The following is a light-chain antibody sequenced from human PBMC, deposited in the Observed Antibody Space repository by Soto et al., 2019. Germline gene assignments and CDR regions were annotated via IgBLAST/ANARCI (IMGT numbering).Light chain of an antibody. CDR2: LAS. CDR1: QPVVSTY. V-gene: IGKV3-20*01. CDR3: QQHGSSPYT. J-gene: IGKJ2*01. Sequence: EIVLTQSPGTLSLSPGEGATLSCRASQPVVSTYLAWYQQRPGQTPRLLVYLASIRATGIPDRFSGSGSGTDFTLTISRLEPEDSAVYYCQQHGSSPYTFGQGTKLEIK.